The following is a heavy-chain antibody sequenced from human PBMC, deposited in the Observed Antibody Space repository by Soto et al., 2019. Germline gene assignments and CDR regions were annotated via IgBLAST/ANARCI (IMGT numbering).Heavy chain of an antibody. D-gene: IGHD2-15*01. CDR2: IYYSGST. V-gene: IGHV4-59*01. CDR1: GGSISSYY. Sequence: SETLSLTCTVSGGSISSYYWSWIRQPPGKGLEWIGYIYYSGSTNYNPSLKSRATISVDTSKNQFSLKLSSVTAADTAVYYCARAWGYCSGGSCYPAGLWPDYWGQGTLVTVSS. J-gene: IGHJ4*02. CDR3: ARAWGYCSGGSCYPAGLWPDY.